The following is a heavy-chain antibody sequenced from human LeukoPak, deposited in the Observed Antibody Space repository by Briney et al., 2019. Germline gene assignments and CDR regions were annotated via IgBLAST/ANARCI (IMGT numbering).Heavy chain of an antibody. V-gene: IGHV4-39*07. Sequence: SETLSLTCTVSGGSISSSSYNWGWIRQPPGKGLEWIGSIYYSGSTYYSPSLKSRVTISLDTSKNQFSLKLSSVTAADTAVYYCARDRSWGSGYYYYYMDVWGKGTTVTVSS. CDR3: ARDRSWGSGYYYYYMDV. CDR1: GGSISSSSYN. CDR2: IYYSGST. D-gene: IGHD7-27*01. J-gene: IGHJ6*03.